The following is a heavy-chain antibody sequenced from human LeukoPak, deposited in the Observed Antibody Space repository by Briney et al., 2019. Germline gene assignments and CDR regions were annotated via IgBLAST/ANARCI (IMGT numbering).Heavy chain of an antibody. CDR3: ARGLVVVAALWYFDL. D-gene: IGHD2-15*01. CDR1: GGSFSGHY. V-gene: IGHV4-34*01. J-gene: IGHJ2*01. CDR2: INHSGST. Sequence: TSSETLSLTCAVYGGSFSGHYWSWIRQPPGKGLEWIGEINHSGSTNYNPSLKSRVTISVNTSKNQFSLKLSSVTAADTAVYYCARGLVVVAALWYFDLWGRGTLVTVSS.